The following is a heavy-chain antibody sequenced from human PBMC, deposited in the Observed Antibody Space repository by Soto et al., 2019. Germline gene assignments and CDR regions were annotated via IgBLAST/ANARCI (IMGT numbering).Heavy chain of an antibody. V-gene: IGHV4-34*01. CDR1: GGSFIGYY. Sequence: SATLSLTCAFYGGSFIGYYWSWILQPPGKGLEWIGEINHSGSTNYNPSLKSRVTISVDTSKNQFSLKLSSVTAADTAVYYCARGPLKRYCRSTSGVKSSYCGIYGWGKRNTVTV. CDR3: ARGPLKRYCRSTSGVKSSYCGIYG. CDR2: INHSGST. J-gene: IGHJ6*04. D-gene: IGHD2-2*01.